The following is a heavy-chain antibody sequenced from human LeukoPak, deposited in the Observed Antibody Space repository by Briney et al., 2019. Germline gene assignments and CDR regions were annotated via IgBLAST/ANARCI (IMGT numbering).Heavy chain of an antibody. J-gene: IGHJ6*02. CDR1: GYTFTSYD. V-gene: IGHV1-8*01. D-gene: IGHD6-6*01. Sequence: ASVKVSCKASGYTFTSYDINWVRQATGQGLEWMGWMNPNSGNTGYAQKFQGRVTMTRNTSISTAYMELSSLRSEDTAVYYCARFSSSPYYYYGMDVWGQGTLVTVSS. CDR2: MNPNSGNT. CDR3: ARFSSSPYYYYGMDV.